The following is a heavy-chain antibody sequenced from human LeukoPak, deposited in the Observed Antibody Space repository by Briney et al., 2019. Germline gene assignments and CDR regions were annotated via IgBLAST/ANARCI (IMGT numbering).Heavy chain of an antibody. CDR2: ISYDGSNK. V-gene: IGHV3-30-3*01. CDR1: GFTFSSYA. J-gene: IGHJ4*02. D-gene: IGHD3-3*01. Sequence: PGRSLRLSCAASGFTFSSYAMHWVRQAPGKGLEWVAVISYDGSNKYYADSVKGRFTISRDNSKNTLYLQMNSLRAEDTAVYYCARDQVLRFLEWLPSNYYFDYWGQGTLVTVSS. CDR3: ARDQVLRFLEWLPSNYYFDY.